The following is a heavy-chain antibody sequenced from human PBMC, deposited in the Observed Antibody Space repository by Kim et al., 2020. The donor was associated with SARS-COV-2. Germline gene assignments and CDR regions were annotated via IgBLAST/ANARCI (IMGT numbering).Heavy chain of an antibody. D-gene: IGHD6-13*01. J-gene: IGHJ4*02. Sequence: TSYAQKFQGRVTMTRDTSTSTVYMELSSLRSEDTAVYYCASAVAAAQDYWGQGTLVTVSS. CDR3: ASAVAAAQDY. V-gene: IGHV1-46*01. CDR2: T.